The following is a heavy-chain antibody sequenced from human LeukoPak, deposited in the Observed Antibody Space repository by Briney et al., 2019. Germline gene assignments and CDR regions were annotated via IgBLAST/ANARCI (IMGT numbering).Heavy chain of an antibody. CDR1: GGSFSGFH. D-gene: IGHD2-8*01. V-gene: IGHV4-34*01. Sequence: PSETLSLTCAVYGGSFSGFHWSWVRQFPGKGLEWIGEINHSESANYNPSLKNRITISVDTSKNQFSLTMSSVTAADTAVYYCARLNLLGYCTNDVCPAGGLPFDYWGQGTLVTVSS. CDR3: ARLNLLGYCTNDVCPAGGLPFDY. CDR2: INHSESA. J-gene: IGHJ4*02.